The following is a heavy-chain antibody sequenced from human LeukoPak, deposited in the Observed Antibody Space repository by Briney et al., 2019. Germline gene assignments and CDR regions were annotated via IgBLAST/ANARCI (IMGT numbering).Heavy chain of an antibody. J-gene: IGHJ4*02. Sequence: ASVKVSCKASGYTFTSYDINWVRQATGPGLEWMGWRNPNSGNTGYAQKFQGRVTMTRNTSISTAYMELSSLRSEDTAVYYCARAYDILTGYYTYWGQGTLVTVSS. D-gene: IGHD3-9*01. CDR1: GYTFTSYD. CDR3: ARAYDILTGYYTY. CDR2: RNPNSGNT. V-gene: IGHV1-8*01.